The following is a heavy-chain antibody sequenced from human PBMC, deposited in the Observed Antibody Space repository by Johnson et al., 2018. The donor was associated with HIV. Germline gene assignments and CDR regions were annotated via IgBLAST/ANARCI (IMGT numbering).Heavy chain of an antibody. D-gene: IGHD3-22*01. Sequence: VQLVESGGGVVRPGGSLRLSCAASGFTFDDYAMSWVRQAPGKGLEWVSVIYSGGSTYYADSVKGRFTISRDNSKNTLYLQMNSLRAEDTAGYYCATSGNYDDDAFDIWGQGTMVTVSS. CDR2: IYSGGST. V-gene: IGHV3-66*02. CDR1: GFTFDDYA. CDR3: ATSGNYDDDAFDI. J-gene: IGHJ3*02.